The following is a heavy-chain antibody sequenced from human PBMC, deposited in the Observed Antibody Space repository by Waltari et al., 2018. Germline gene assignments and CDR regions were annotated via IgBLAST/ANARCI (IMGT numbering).Heavy chain of an antibody. V-gene: IGHV3-74*01. CDR3: ARLAPRTYRSPVPGRHYYYGMDV. D-gene: IGHD3-10*01. CDR1: GFRFSNYW. J-gene: IGHJ6*02. CDR2: IGIDETSI. Sequence: EEQLLESGGGLVQPGDSLRLSCAGSGFRFSNYWMNWVRQAPGRGLGWVALIGIDETSIRYADSVKCRFTISRDNAKNTVYLQMKRLRVEDTAVYYCARLAPRTYRSPVPGRHYYYGMDVWGQGTTVTVSS.